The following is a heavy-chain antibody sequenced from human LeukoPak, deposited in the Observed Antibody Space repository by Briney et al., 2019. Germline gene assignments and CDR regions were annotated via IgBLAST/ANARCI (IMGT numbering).Heavy chain of an antibody. CDR2: IYYSGST. D-gene: IGHD3-9*01. J-gene: IGHJ4*02. CDR1: GGSISNYY. V-gene: IGHV4-59*01. CDR3: ARYNILTTYYNY. Sequence: SETLSLTCTVSGGSISNYYWSWLRQPPGKGLEWIGYIYYSGSTNYNPSLKSRVTISVDTSKNQFSLKLSSVTAADTAVYFCARYNILTTYYNYWGQGALVTVSS.